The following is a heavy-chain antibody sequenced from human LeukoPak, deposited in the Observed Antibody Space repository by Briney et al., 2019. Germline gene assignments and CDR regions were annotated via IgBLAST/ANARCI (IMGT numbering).Heavy chain of an antibody. CDR2: IKPDGNAK. J-gene: IGHJ4*02. D-gene: IGHD1-14*01. V-gene: IGHV3-7*01. CDR3: ARDRAYNTFDY. CDR1: GLTFSSSW. Sequence: GGSLRLSCAASGLTFSSSWMTWVRQAPGKGQEWVANIKPDGNAKNYEDSVKGRFTISRDNAKNSLYLQLNSLRADDTAVYYCARDRAYNTFDYWGQGTRVAVSS.